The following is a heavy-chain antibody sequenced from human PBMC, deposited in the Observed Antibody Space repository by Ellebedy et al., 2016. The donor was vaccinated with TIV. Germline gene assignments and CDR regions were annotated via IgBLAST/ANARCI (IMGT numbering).Heavy chain of an antibody. D-gene: IGHD3-16*01. CDR2: INPDGSAE. V-gene: IGHV3-7*03. CDR1: GFIFSSYY. Sequence: PGGSLRLSCVASGFIFSSYYMTWVRQAPGKGLEWVAHINPDGSAEYYVDSVKGRFTISRDNAKRSLFLQMNSLRVDDTAVYYGVTWGQSYGRWGQGSLVTISS. CDR3: VTWGQSYGR. J-gene: IGHJ4*02.